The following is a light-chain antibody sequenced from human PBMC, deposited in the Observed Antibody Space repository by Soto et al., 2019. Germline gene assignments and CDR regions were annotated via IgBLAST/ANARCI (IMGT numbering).Light chain of an antibody. CDR2: DAS. Sequence: AIQLTQSPSSLSASVGDRVTITCRASEVISSALAWYQQKPGRSPNLLISDASYLEGGVPSRFSGSGSGTDFTLTISSLQPEDSATYYCQHFSSYPFTFGPGTTVDVK. CDR3: QHFSSYPFT. J-gene: IGKJ3*01. V-gene: IGKV1-13*02. CDR1: EVISSA.